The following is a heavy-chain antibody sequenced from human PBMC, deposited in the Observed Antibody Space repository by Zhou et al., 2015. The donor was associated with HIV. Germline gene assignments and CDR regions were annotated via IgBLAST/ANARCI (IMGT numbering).Heavy chain of an antibody. CDR1: GGTFDSNA. D-gene: IGHD3-22*01. CDR2: IIPLLSTT. V-gene: IGHV1-69*11. J-gene: IGHJ4*02. Sequence: QVQLVQSGAEVKKPGSSVKVSCKASGGTFDSNAITWVRLAPGRGLEWVGRIIPLLSTTTYAQRFPGRVAITADESTSTAYMELRSLRSDDTATYFCARDDSSGYHSFDSWGQGTLVTVS. CDR3: ARDDSSGYHSFDS.